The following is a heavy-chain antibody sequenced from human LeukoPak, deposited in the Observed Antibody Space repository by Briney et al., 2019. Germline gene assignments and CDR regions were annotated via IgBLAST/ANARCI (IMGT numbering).Heavy chain of an antibody. J-gene: IGHJ4*02. D-gene: IGHD4-11*01. CDR1: GFTFSSYA. V-gene: IGHV3-23*01. Sequence: QAGGSLRLSCAASGFTFSSYAMSWVRQAPGKGLEWVSTINGGGVNTHYADSVGGRFTISRDYSKNTLFLQMNSLRDEDTAVYYCAKDLYSNYGPADYWGQGNLVTVSS. CDR2: INGGGVNT. CDR3: AKDLYSNYGPADY.